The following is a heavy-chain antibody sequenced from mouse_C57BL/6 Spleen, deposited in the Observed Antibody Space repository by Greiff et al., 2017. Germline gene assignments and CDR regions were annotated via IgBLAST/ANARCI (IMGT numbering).Heavy chain of an antibody. J-gene: IGHJ4*01. V-gene: IGHV3-6*01. CDR1: GYSITSGYY. CDR3: AQLFYYAMDY. D-gene: IGHD3-1*01. Sequence: VQLQQSGPGLVKPSQSLSLTCSVTGYSITSGYYWNWIRQFPGNKLEWMGYISYDGSNNYNPSLKNRISITRDTSKNQFFLKLNSVTTEDTATYYCAQLFYYAMDYWGQGTSVTVSS. CDR2: ISYDGSN.